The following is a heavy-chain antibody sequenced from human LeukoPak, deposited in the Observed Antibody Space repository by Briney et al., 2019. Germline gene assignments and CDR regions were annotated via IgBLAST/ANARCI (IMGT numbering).Heavy chain of an antibody. CDR3: ARGLPRIAARFWTDY. V-gene: IGHV4-34*01. Sequence: KPSETLSLTCAVYGGSFSGYYWSWIRQPPGKGLEWIGEINHSGSTNYNPSLKSRVTISVDTSKNQFSLKLSSVTAADTAVYYSARGLPRIAARFWTDYWGQGTLVTVSS. D-gene: IGHD6-6*01. CDR1: GGSFSGYY. J-gene: IGHJ4*02. CDR2: INHSGST.